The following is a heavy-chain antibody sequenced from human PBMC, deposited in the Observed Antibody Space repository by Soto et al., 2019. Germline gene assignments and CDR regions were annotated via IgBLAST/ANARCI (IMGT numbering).Heavy chain of an antibody. CDR3: ARIKRDYYDSSGYYLPDPYYYYGMDV. CDR1: GFSLSNARMG. CDR2: IFSNDEK. J-gene: IGHJ6*02. Sequence: SGPTLVNPTEPLTLTCTVSGFSLSNARMGVSWIRQPPGKALEWLAHIFSNDEKSYSTSLKSRLTISKDTSKSQVVLTMTNMDPVDTATYYCARIKRDYYDSSGYYLPDPYYYYGMDVWGQGTTVTVSS. V-gene: IGHV2-26*01. D-gene: IGHD3-22*01.